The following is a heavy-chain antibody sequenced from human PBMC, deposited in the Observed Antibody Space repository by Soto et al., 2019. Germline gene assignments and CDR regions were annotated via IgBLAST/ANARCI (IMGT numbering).Heavy chain of an antibody. D-gene: IGHD6-19*01. CDR2: ISGPAGST. CDR1: GFTFSNYA. V-gene: IGHV3-23*01. CDR3: ARDERIAVAVTDN. J-gene: IGHJ4*02. Sequence: EVQLLESGGGLVQPGGSLRLSCAASGFTFSNYAMTWVRQAAGKGLEWVSSISGPAGSTYYADSVKGRFTISRDSSKNTLYLQMNSRRAEDTALYYCARDERIAVAVTDNWGQGTLVTVTS.